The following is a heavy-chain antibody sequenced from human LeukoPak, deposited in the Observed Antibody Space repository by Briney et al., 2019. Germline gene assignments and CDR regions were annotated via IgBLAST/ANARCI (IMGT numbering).Heavy chain of an antibody. V-gene: IGHV3-30-3*01. Sequence: PGGSLRLSCAASGFTFSSYAMHWVRQAPGKGLEWVAVISYDGSNKYYADSVKGRFTISRDNSKNTLSLQMNSLRAEDTAVYYCARDYHRAAAGTMDYWGQGTLVTVSS. CDR3: ARDYHRAAAGTMDY. D-gene: IGHD6-13*01. CDR1: GFTFSSYA. CDR2: ISYDGSNK. J-gene: IGHJ4*02.